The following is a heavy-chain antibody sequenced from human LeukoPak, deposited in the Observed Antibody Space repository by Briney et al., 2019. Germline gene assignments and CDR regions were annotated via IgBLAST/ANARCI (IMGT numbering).Heavy chain of an antibody. CDR3: ATTAVAGPNDAFDI. CDR2: ISAYNGNT. CDR1: GYTFTSYG. J-gene: IGHJ3*02. Sequence: ASVKVSCKASGYTFTSYGISRVRQAPGQGLEWMGWISAYNGNTNYAQKLQGRVTMTTDTSTSTAYMELRSLRSDDTAVYYCATTAVAGPNDAFDIWGQGTMVTVSS. V-gene: IGHV1-18*01. D-gene: IGHD6-19*01.